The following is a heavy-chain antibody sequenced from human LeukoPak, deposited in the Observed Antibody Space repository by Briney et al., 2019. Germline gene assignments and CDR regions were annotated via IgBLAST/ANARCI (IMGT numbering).Heavy chain of an antibody. V-gene: IGHV4-4*07. CDR2: IYTSGST. CDR1: GGSISSYF. D-gene: IGHD1-26*01. J-gene: IGHJ4*02. CDR3: ARDGRVGAMFFDY. Sequence: SETLSLTCAVSGGSISSYFWSWIRQPAGKGLEWIGRIYTSGSTNYNPSLKSRVTISVDKSKNQISLKLSSVTAADTAVYYCARDGRVGAMFFDYFLQGTLVTVSS.